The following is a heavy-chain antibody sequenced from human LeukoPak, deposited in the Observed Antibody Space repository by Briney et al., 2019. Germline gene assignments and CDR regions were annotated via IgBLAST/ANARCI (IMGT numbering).Heavy chain of an antibody. D-gene: IGHD4/OR15-4a*01. Sequence: SETLSLTCTVSGGSISTTSYYWSWIRQPPGKGLEWIGSIYYGGSTYYNPSLESRITISVDTSKNQFSLKLRSVTAADTAVYHCARHRWDDYGSSLNWFDPWGQGTLVTVSS. CDR2: IYYGGST. CDR3: ARHRWDDYGSSLNWFDP. J-gene: IGHJ5*02. V-gene: IGHV4-39*01. CDR1: GGSISTTSYY.